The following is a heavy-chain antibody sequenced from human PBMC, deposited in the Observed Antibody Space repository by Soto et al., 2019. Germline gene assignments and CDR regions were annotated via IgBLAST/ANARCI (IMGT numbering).Heavy chain of an antibody. J-gene: IGHJ6*03. Sequence: QVQLVQSGAEVKKPGSSVKVSCEASGGSFSSYIFTWVRQAPGQGLEWMGRVIPIQGRANYALKFQDRVTITADKSTNTVYMELRSLRPEDTALYYCAKSLVFVDPAYLDVWGKGTTVTVSS. CDR1: GGSFSSYI. V-gene: IGHV1-69*02. CDR3: AKSLVFVDPAYLDV. CDR2: VIPIQGRA. D-gene: IGHD2-21*01.